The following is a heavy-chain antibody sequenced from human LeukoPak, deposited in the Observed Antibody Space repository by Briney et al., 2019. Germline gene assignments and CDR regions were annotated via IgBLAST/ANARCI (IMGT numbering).Heavy chain of an antibody. D-gene: IGHD3-22*01. CDR2: ISSSGSTI. CDR3: ATAMIVVGLFDY. CDR1: GFTFSSYE. J-gene: IGHJ4*02. V-gene: IGHV3-48*03. Sequence: GGSLRLSCAASGFTFSSYEMNWVRQAPGKGLEWVSYISSSGSTIYYADSVKGRFTISRDNAKNSLYLQMNSLRAEDTAVYYCATAMIVVGLFDYWGQGTLVTVSS.